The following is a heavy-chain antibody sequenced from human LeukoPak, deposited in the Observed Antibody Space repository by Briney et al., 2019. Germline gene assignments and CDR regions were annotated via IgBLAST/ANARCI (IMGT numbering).Heavy chain of an antibody. CDR1: GGSISSYY. V-gene: IGHV4-59*01. CDR3: ARDDSSSFDL. D-gene: IGHD6-13*01. CDR2: IYYSGST. J-gene: IGHJ2*01. Sequence: SETLSLTCTVSGGSISSYYWSWIRQPPGKGLEWIGYIYYSGSTNYNPSLKSRATISVDTSKNQFSLKLSSVTAADPPVYYCARDDSSSFDLWGRGTLVTVSS.